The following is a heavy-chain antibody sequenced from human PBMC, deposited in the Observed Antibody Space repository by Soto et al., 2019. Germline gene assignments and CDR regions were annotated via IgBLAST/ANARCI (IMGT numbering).Heavy chain of an antibody. D-gene: IGHD5-18*01. J-gene: IGHJ4*02. Sequence: SVKVCCKASGYTFTSYSISWVRQDPGQGLEWMGGIIPIFGTANYAQKFQGRVTITADESTSTAYMELSSLRSEDTAVYYCARGRGNKEMLFDYLGQGTLVTVSS. CDR1: GYTFTSYS. V-gene: IGHV1-69*13. CDR2: IIPIFGTA. CDR3: ARGRGNKEMLFDY.